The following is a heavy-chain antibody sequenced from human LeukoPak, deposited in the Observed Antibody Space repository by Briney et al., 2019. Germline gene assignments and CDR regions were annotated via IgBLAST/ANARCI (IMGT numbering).Heavy chain of an antibody. Sequence: ASVKVSCKASGYTFTSYGISWVRQAPGQGLEWMGWISAYNGNTNYAQKLQGRVTMTTDTSTSTAHMELRSLRSDDTAVYYCARDLGIAAAEIDYWGQGTLVTVSS. D-gene: IGHD6-13*01. V-gene: IGHV1-18*01. J-gene: IGHJ4*02. CDR3: ARDLGIAAAEIDY. CDR2: ISAYNGNT. CDR1: GYTFTSYG.